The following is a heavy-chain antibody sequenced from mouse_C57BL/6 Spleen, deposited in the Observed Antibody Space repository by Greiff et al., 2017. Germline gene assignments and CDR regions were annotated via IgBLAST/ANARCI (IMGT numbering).Heavy chain of an antibody. V-gene: IGHV1-61*01. CDR1: GYTFTSYW. CDR3: ARDYCDD. J-gene: IGHJ2*01. CDR2: IYPSDSET. Sequence: QVQLQQPGAELVRPGSSVKLSCKASGYTFTSYWMDWVKQRPGQGLEWIGNIYPSDSETHYNQQFKDKATLTVAKSSRTAYMQLSSLTSEDSAFYYCARDYCDDWGQGTTLTVSS.